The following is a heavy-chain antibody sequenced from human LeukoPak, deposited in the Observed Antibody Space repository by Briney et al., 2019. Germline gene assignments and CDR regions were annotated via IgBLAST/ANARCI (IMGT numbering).Heavy chain of an antibody. Sequence: ASVKVSCKASGGTFSSYAISWVRQAPGQGLEWMGWINPNSGGTNYAQKFQGWVTMTRDTSISTAYMELSRLRSDDTAVYYCARDYYDSEGMTFDYWGQGTLVTVSS. D-gene: IGHD3-22*01. V-gene: IGHV1-2*04. CDR3: ARDYYDSEGMTFDY. CDR2: INPNSGGT. J-gene: IGHJ4*02. CDR1: GGTFSSYA.